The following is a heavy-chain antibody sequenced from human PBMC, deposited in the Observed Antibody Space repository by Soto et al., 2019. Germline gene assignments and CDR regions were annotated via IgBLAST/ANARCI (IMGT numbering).Heavy chain of an antibody. Sequence: SETLSLTCTVSGGSISSDYWSWIRHPPGKGLEWIGYIYYSGSTNYNPSLKSRVTISVDTSKNQFSLKLSSVTAADTAVYYCARLDSSGWYPIDYWGQGTLVTVS. V-gene: IGHV4-59*01. J-gene: IGHJ4*02. CDR3: ARLDSSGWYPIDY. CDR1: GGSISSDY. D-gene: IGHD6-19*01. CDR2: IYYSGST.